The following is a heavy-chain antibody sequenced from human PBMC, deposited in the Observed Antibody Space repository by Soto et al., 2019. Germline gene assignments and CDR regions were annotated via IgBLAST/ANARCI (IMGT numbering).Heavy chain of an antibody. V-gene: IGHV1-2*04. D-gene: IGHD3-16*02. CDR2: INPNSGGT. CDR1: GYTFTGYY. J-gene: IGHJ4*02. CDR3: ARHSVGPYDYIWGSYRYTKYYFDY. Sequence: ASVKVSCKASGYTFTGYYMHWVRQAPGQGLEWMGWINPNSGGTNYAQKFQGWVTMTRDTSISTAYMELSRLRSDDTAVYYCARHSVGPYDYIWGSYRYTKYYFDYWGQGTLVTVSS.